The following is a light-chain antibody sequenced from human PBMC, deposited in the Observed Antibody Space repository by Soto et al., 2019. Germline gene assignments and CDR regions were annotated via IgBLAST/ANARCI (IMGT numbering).Light chain of an antibody. CDR3: SSYTTSSTPLYV. CDR1: SSDVGTNNY. J-gene: IGLJ1*01. CDR2: DVS. V-gene: IGLV2-14*01. Sequence: QSVLAQPASVSGSPGQSIAISCTGTSSDVGTNNYVSWYQQHPGKAPKLIIYDVSNRPSGVSDCFSGSKSGNTASLTISGLQAEDEADYYCSSYTTSSTPLYVFGTGTKVTVL.